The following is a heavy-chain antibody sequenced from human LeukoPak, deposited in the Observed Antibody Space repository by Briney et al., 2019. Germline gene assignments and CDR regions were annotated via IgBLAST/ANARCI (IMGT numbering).Heavy chain of an antibody. J-gene: IGHJ4*02. D-gene: IGHD3-22*01. CDR1: GGTFSTYA. Sequence: SVKVSCXASGGTFSTYAISWVRQALGQGLEWMARIIPIFGTANYAQKFQGRVTITTDESTSTAYMELSSLRPEDTAVYYCARDRGSYYYDSSGYYYFDYWGQGTLVTVSS. V-gene: IGHV1-69*05. CDR3: ARDRGSYYYDSSGYYYFDY. CDR2: IIPIFGTA.